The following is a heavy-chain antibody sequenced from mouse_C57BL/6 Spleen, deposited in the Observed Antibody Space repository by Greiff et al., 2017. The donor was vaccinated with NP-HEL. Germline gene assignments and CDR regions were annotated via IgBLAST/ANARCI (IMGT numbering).Heavy chain of an antibody. CDR2: ISGGGGNT. J-gene: IGHJ4*01. CDR3: ARQGAGSSFYYAMDY. CDR1: GFTFSSYT. V-gene: IGHV5-9*01. D-gene: IGHD1-1*01. Sequence: EVMLVESGGGLVKPGGSLKLSCAASGFTFSSYTMSWVRQTPEKRLEWVATISGGGGNTYYPDSVKGRFTISRDNAKNTLYLQMSSLRSEDTALYYCARQGAGSSFYYAMDYWGQGTSVTVSS.